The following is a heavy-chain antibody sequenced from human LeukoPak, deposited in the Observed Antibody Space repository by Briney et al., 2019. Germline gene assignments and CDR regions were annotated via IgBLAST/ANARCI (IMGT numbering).Heavy chain of an antibody. J-gene: IGHJ4*02. CDR3: ARGPRIVGAPYYFDY. V-gene: IGHV4-34*01. CDR2: INHSGST. Sequence: SETLSLTCAVYDGSFSGYYRSWIRQPPGKGLEWIGEINHSGSTNYNPSLKSRVTISVDTSKNQFSLKLSSVTAADTAVYYCARGPRIVGAPYYFDYWGKGTLVTVSS. CDR1: DGSFSGYY. D-gene: IGHD1-26*01.